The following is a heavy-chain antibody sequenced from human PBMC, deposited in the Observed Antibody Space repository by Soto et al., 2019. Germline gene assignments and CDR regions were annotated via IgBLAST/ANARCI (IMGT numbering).Heavy chain of an antibody. CDR3: AREPWRNDDDGGYEKNYYYYGMDV. CDR1: GFTFSSYG. D-gene: IGHD1-1*01. V-gene: IGHV3-33*01. J-gene: IGHJ6*02. CDR2: IWYDGSNK. Sequence: GGSLRLSCAASGFTFSSYGMHWVRPAPGKGLEWVAVIWYDGSNKYYADSVKGRFTISRDNSKNTLYLQMNSLRAEDTAVYYCAREPWRNDDDGGYEKNYYYYGMDVWGQGTTVTVSS.